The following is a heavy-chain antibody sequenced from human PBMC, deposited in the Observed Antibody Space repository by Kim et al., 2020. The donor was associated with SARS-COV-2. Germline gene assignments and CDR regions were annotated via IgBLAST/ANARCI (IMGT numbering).Heavy chain of an antibody. CDR3: ARDLLVGATSYGMDV. CDR1: GFTFSSYG. V-gene: IGHV3-33*01. D-gene: IGHD1-26*01. Sequence: GGSLRLPCAASGFTFSSYGMHWVRQAPGKGLEWVAVIWYDGSNKYYADSVKGRFTISRDNSKNTLYLQMNSLRAEDTAVYYCARDLLVGATSYGMDVWGQGTTVTVSS. CDR2: IWYDGSNK. J-gene: IGHJ6*02.